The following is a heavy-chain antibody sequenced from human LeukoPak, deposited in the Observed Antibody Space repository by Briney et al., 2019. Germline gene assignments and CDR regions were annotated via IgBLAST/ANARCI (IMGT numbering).Heavy chain of an antibody. CDR3: ASEIIFGSFDY. V-gene: IGHV3-30*19. D-gene: IGHD3-3*01. CDR1: GFSFSSYG. J-gene: IGHJ4*02. CDR2: ISYDGSNK. Sequence: GGSLRLSCAASGFSFSSYGMHWVRQAPGKGLEWVAVISYDGSNKYYADSVKGRFTISRDNSKNTLYLQMNSLRAEDTAVYYCASEIIFGSFDYWGQGTLVTVSS.